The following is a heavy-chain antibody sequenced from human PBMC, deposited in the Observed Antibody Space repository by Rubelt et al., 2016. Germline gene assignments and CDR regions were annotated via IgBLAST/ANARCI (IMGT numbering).Heavy chain of an antibody. J-gene: IGHJ4*02. D-gene: IGHD5-12*01. Sequence: QVQLQESGPGLVKPSETLSLTCTVSGGSFSNYYWIWIRQPAGKGLEWIGRIYTSGSTNYSPSLKTRVTMSVDTSKNQFSLKLSSVTAADTAVYYCARAGIVASFDYWGQGTLVTVSS. CDR1: GGSFSNYY. V-gene: IGHV4-4*07. CDR3: ARAGIVASFDY. CDR2: IYTSGST.